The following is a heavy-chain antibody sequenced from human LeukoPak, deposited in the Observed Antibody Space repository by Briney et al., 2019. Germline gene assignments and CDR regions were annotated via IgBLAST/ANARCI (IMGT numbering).Heavy chain of an antibody. CDR1: GFTFSSYA. J-gene: IGHJ6*03. D-gene: IGHD2-21*02. V-gene: IGHV3-23*01. CDR3: TRPEVTAINDYYYYVDV. CDR2: ISGSGGST. Sequence: GGSLRLSCAASGFTFSSYAMSWARQAPGKGLEWVSAISGSGGSTYYADSVKGRFTISRDNSKNTAYLQMNSLKTEDAAVYYCTRPEVTAINDYYYYVDVWGKGTTVTVSS.